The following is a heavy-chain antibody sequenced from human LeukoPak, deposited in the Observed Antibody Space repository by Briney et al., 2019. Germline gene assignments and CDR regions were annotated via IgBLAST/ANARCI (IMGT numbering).Heavy chain of an antibody. V-gene: IGHV3-66*01. CDR2: IYSGGST. D-gene: IGHD6-19*01. Sequence: GGSLRLSCAASGFTVSSNYMSWVRQAPEKGLEWVSVIYSGGSTYYADSVKGRFTISRDNSKNTLYLQMNSLRAEDTAVYYCARVGGSGWYGENYWGQGTLVTVSS. J-gene: IGHJ4*02. CDR1: GFTVSSNY. CDR3: ARVGGSGWYGENY.